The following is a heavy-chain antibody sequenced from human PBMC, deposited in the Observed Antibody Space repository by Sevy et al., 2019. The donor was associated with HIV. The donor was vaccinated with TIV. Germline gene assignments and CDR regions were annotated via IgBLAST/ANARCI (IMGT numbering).Heavy chain of an antibody. CDR2: IYYSGST. Sequence: SETLSLTCTVSGGSISSSSYYWGWIRQPPGKGLEWIGSIYYSGSTYYNPSLKSRVTISVDTSKNQFSLKLSSVTAAVTAVYYCASMYYDFWSGYYPPYKWFDPWGREPWSPSPQ. CDR3: ASMYYDFWSGYYPPYKWFDP. V-gene: IGHV4-39*01. CDR1: GGSISSSSYY. J-gene: IGHJ5*02. D-gene: IGHD3-3*01.